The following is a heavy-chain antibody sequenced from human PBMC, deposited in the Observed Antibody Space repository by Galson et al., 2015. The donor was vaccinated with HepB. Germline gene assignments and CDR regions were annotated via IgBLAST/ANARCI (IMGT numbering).Heavy chain of an antibody. J-gene: IGHJ6*02. CDR2: IWYDGSNK. CDR1: GFTFSSYG. Sequence: SLRLSCAASGFTFSSYGMHWVRQAPGKGLEWVAVIWYDGSNKYYADSVKGRFTISRDNSKNTLYLQMNSLRAEDTAVYYCARDPAGTSRYWGWGYGMDVWGQGTTVTVSS. V-gene: IGHV3-33*01. D-gene: IGHD2-2*01. CDR3: ARDPAGTSRYWGWGYGMDV.